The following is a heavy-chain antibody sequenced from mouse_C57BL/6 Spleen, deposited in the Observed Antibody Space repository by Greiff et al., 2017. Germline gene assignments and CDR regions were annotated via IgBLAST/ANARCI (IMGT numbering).Heavy chain of an antibody. V-gene: IGHV3-6*01. CDR2: ISYDGSN. Sequence: DVQLQESGPGLVKPSQSLSLTCSVTGYSITSGYYWNWIRQFPGNKLEWMGYISYDGSNNYNPSLKNRISITRDTSKNQFFLKLNSVTTEDTATYYCASLSSSHWYFDVWGTGTTVTVSS. CDR3: ASLSSSHWYFDV. CDR1: GYSITSGYY. J-gene: IGHJ1*03. D-gene: IGHD1-1*01.